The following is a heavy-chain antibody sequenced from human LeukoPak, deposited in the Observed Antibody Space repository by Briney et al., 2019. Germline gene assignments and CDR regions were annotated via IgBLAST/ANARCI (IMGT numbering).Heavy chain of an antibody. CDR2: ISYDGSNK. CDR1: GFTFSSYA. D-gene: IGHD5-12*01. J-gene: IGHJ4*02. V-gene: IGHV3-30-3*01. CDR3: ARRGYSGYDFISDFDY. Sequence: GGPLRLSCAASGFTFSSYAMHWVRQAPGKGLEWVAVISYDGSNKYYADSVKGRFTISRDNSKNTLYLQMNSLRAEDTAVYYCARRGYSGYDFISDFDYWGQGTLVTVSS.